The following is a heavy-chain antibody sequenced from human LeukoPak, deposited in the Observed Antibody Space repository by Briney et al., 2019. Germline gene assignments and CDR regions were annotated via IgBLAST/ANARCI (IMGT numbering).Heavy chain of an antibody. CDR2: ISSSGTTM. CDR3: VISRQGSYFDY. CDR1: RFSISGYS. Sequence: PGGSLRLSCAVSRFSISGYSMNWVRQAPGKGLEWVSYISSSGTTMHYADSVKGRFTISRDNAKNSLYLQMNSLRDEDTAVYYCVISRQGSYFDYWDQGTLVTVSS. D-gene: IGHD6-13*01. V-gene: IGHV3-48*02. J-gene: IGHJ4*02.